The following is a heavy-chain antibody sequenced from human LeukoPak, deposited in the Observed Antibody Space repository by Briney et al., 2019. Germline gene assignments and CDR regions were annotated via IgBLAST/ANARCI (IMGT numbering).Heavy chain of an antibody. CDR3: ARDSTVSDFDY. CDR2: IGAGGGDT. V-gene: IGHV3-23*01. CDR1: GFTFSSYA. J-gene: IGHJ4*02. D-gene: IGHD4-17*01. Sequence: GGSLRLSCAGSGFTFSSYAMSWVRQAPGRGLECVSAIGAGGGDTYYADSVKGRFAISRDNAKNTLYLQMNSLRADDTAVYYCARDSTVSDFDYWGQGTLVTVSS.